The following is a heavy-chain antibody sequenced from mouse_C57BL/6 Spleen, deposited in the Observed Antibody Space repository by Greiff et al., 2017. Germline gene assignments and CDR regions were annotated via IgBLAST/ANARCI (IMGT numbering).Heavy chain of an antibody. CDR3: TSEYRTVVATRAY. CDR1: GYTFTDYE. V-gene: IGHV1-15*01. Sequence: QVQLKQSGAELVRPGASVTLSCKASGYTFTDYEMHWVKQTPVHGLEWIGAIDPETGGSAYNQKFKGKDILTADKSSSTAYMELRSLSSEDSAVYYCTSEYRTVVATRAYGGQGTLVTVSA. CDR2: IDPETGGS. D-gene: IGHD1-1*01. J-gene: IGHJ3*01.